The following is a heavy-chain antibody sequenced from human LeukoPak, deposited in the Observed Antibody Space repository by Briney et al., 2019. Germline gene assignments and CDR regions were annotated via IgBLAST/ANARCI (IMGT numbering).Heavy chain of an antibody. CDR3: ARVGDPLAVAGMGISSGRGMGV. Sequence: GASVKVSCTASGYSFTSYYIHWVRQAPGQGLEWMGIINPSGGSTSYAQKFQGRVTMTRDTSTSTVYMELSSLRSEDTAMYYCARVGDPLAVAGMGISSGRGMGVWGQGTTVTVSS. CDR1: GYSFTSYY. V-gene: IGHV1-46*01. CDR2: INPSGGST. J-gene: IGHJ6*02. D-gene: IGHD6-19*01.